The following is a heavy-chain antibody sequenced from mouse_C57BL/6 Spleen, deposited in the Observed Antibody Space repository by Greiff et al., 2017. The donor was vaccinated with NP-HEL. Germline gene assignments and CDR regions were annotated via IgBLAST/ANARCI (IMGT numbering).Heavy chain of an antibody. Sequence: DVQLVESGGGLVQPGGSLSLSCAASGFTFTDYYMSWVRQPPGKALEWLGFIRNKANGYTTEYSASVKGRFTISRDNSQSILYLQMNALRAEDSATDYCARYYPLYDYGAMDYWGQGTSVTVSS. CDR3: ARYYPLYDYGAMDY. V-gene: IGHV7-3*01. CDR1: GFTFTDYY. D-gene: IGHD2-4*01. J-gene: IGHJ4*01. CDR2: IRNKANGYTT.